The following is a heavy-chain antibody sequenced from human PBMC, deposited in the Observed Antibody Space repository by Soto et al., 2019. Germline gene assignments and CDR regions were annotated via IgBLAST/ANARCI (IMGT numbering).Heavy chain of an antibody. Sequence: EVQLLESGGGLVQPGESLRLSCAASGFSFSTFEMSWVRQAPGRGLEWVSFISDDSSRTYYADAVKGRYTISRDNSKHTLYLQMNSLPAEDTAVYACVKGGWLDFWGQGPLVTVSS. D-gene: IGHD3-16*01. CDR1: GFSFSTFE. V-gene: IGHV3-23*01. CDR2: ISDDSSRT. CDR3: VKGGWLDF. J-gene: IGHJ5*01.